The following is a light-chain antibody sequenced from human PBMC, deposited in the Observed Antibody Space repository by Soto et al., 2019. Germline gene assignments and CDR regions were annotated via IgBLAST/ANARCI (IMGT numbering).Light chain of an antibody. CDR3: LQCHDWPPRS. V-gene: IGKV3-15*01. Sequence: EIVMTQAPATLSVSPRQRDTLSCRASQSVNSNLAWYPLKPCQAPRLLIYDASTKATAIPARLSGSGSGREFTLTTSSLQSEDLAVYYCLQCHDWPPRSFGQGNKVEIK. CDR2: DAS. J-gene: IGKJ1*01. CDR1: QSVNSN.